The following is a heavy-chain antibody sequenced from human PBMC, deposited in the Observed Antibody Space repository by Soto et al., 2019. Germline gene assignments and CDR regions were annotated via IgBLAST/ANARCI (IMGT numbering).Heavy chain of an antibody. J-gene: IGHJ4*02. Sequence: GGSLRLSCAASGFTFSSYGMHWVRQAPGKGLEWVAVISYDGSNKYYADSVKGRFTISRDNSKNTLYLQMNSLRAEDTAVYYCAKQTREEDTAMEYYFDYWGQGTLVTVSS. CDR3: AKQTREEDTAMEYYFDY. V-gene: IGHV3-30*18. CDR1: GFTFSSYG. D-gene: IGHD5-18*01. CDR2: ISYDGSNK.